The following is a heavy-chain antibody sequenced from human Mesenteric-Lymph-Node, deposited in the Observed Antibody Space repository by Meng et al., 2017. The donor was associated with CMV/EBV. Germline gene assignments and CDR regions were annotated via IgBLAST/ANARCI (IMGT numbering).Heavy chain of an antibody. CDR3: ARDYEVPTDAFDI. CDR2: ITGGSTI. CDR1: GFTFSDYH. V-gene: IGHV3-11*01. Sequence: GESLKISCAASGFTFSDYHMRWIRQAPGKGLEWVSYITGGSTIYYAESVKGRFTISRDNAKNSVYLQMDSLRAEDTAVYYCARDYEVPTDAFDIWGQGTLVTVSS. D-gene: IGHD3-16*01. J-gene: IGHJ3*02.